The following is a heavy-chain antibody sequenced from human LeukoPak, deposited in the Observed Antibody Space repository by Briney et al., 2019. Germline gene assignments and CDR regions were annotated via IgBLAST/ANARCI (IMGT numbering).Heavy chain of an antibody. CDR3: ARVAYYYDSSGYRFDY. Sequence: SSETLSLTCTVSGGSVSSGSYYWSWIRQPPGEGLEWIGNIYYSGSTNYNPSLKSRGTISGDMSKNQFSLKLSSVTAADTAVYYCARVAYYYDSSGYRFDYWGQGTLVTVSS. V-gene: IGHV4-61*01. CDR1: GGSVSSGSYY. D-gene: IGHD3-22*01. J-gene: IGHJ4*02. CDR2: IYYSGST.